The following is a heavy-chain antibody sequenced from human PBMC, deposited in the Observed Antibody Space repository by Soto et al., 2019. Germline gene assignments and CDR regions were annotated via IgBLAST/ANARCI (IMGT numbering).Heavy chain of an antibody. CDR2: IIPIFGTA. Sequence: QVQLVQSGAEVKKPGSSVKVSCKASGGTFSSYAISWVRQAPGQGLEWMGGIIPIFGTANYAQKFQGRVTMTADESTSTAYMELSSLRSEDTAVYYCAIDKAAAAGSYYYGMDVWGQGTTVTVSS. D-gene: IGHD6-13*01. CDR1: GGTFSSYA. V-gene: IGHV1-69*01. J-gene: IGHJ6*02. CDR3: AIDKAAAAGSYYYGMDV.